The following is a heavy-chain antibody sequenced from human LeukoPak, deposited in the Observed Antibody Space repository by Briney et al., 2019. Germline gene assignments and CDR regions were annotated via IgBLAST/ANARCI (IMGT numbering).Heavy chain of an antibody. J-gene: IGHJ4*02. D-gene: IGHD6-13*01. V-gene: IGHV3-48*03. CDR1: GLDFSSYE. Sequence: GGYLRRYCSASGLDFSSYEMNWVRQAPGNGLEWVSYINSSGSTIYYADSVKGRFTISRDKAKNSLYLQMNSLRAEDTAVYYCARKGGIAAAGTGEPDYWGQGTLVTVSS. CDR2: INSSGSTI. CDR3: ARKGGIAAAGTGEPDY.